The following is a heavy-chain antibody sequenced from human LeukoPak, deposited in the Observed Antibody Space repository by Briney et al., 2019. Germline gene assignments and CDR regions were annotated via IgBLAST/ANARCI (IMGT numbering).Heavy chain of an antibody. CDR1: GFTFSAYY. Sequence: GGSLRLSCAASGFTFSAYYMHWVRQAPGQGLEWMGWINPNSGGTNYAQKFQGRVTMTRDTSISTAYMELSRLRSDDTAVYYCARVLSNQVPGLDYWGQGTLVTVSS. CDR3: ARVLSNQVPGLDY. CDR2: INPNSGGT. D-gene: IGHD2/OR15-2a*01. V-gene: IGHV1-2*02. J-gene: IGHJ4*02.